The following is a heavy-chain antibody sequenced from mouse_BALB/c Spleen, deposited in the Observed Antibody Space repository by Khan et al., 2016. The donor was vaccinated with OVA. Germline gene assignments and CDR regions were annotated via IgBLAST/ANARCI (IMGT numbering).Heavy chain of an antibody. CDR3: ARSPYGNFAY. J-gene: IGHJ3*01. CDR1: GFTFSTYA. CDR2: ISSDGDYT. Sequence: EVNVVESGGGLVKPGGSLKLSCAASGFTFSTYAMSWVRQTPEKRLEWVATISSDGDYTYFPDNVTGRFTISRDNAKNTLWLQMTSLMSEDTAMYYCARSPYGNFAYWGQGTLVTVSA. D-gene: IGHD2-1*01. V-gene: IGHV5-9-3*01.